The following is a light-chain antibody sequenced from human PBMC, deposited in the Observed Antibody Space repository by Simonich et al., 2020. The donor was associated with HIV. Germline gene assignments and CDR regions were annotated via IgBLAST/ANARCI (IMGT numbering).Light chain of an antibody. CDR1: QSLLHSDGKTY. Sequence: DIVMTQTPLSLSVTPGQPASISCKSSQSLLHSDGKTYLYWYLQKPGQSPQLLIYELSNRFSGGPDRFSGSGSGTDFTLKISRVQAEDVGVYYCMQSKQLPITFGQGTRLEIK. V-gene: IGKV2D-29*02. J-gene: IGKJ5*01. CDR2: ELS. CDR3: MQSKQLPIT.